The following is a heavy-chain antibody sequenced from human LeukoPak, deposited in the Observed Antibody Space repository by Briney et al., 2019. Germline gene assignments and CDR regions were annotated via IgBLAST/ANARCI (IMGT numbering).Heavy chain of an antibody. CDR1: GGSFSGYY. V-gene: IGHV4-34*01. CDR3: ARGDSSGFPTG. Sequence: SSETLSLTCAVYGGSFSGYYWSWIRQPPGKGLEWIGEINHSGSTNYNPSLKSRVTISVDTSKNQFSLKLSSVTAADTAVYYCARGDSSGFPTGWGQGTLVTVSS. CDR2: INHSGST. D-gene: IGHD3-22*01. J-gene: IGHJ4*02.